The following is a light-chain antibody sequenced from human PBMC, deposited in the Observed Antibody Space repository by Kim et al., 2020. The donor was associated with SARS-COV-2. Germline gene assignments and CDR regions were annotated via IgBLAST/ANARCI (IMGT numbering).Light chain of an antibody. CDR1: QSISSY. Sequence: ALSASVGDRVTITCRASQSISSYLNWYQQKPGKAPKLLIYAASSLQSGVPSRFSGSGSGTDFTLTISSLQPEDFATYYCQQSYRTFGQGTKVDIK. CDR2: AAS. CDR3: QQSYRT. V-gene: IGKV1-39*01. J-gene: IGKJ1*01.